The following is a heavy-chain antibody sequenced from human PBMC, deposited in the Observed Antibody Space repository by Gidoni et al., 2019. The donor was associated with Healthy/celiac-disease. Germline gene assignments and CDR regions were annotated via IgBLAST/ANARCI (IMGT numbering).Heavy chain of an antibody. CDR2: ISYDGSNK. V-gene: IGHV3-30*18. CDR1: GFTFRSYG. J-gene: IGHJ3*02. D-gene: IGHD5-18*01. CDR3: AKDWDTATPNDAFDI. Sequence: QVQLVESGGGVVQPGRSLRLSCAASGFTFRSYGMHWVRQAPGKGLEWVAVISYDGSNKYYADSVKGRFTISRDNSKNTLYLQMNSLRAEDTAVYYCAKDWDTATPNDAFDIWGQGTMVTVSS.